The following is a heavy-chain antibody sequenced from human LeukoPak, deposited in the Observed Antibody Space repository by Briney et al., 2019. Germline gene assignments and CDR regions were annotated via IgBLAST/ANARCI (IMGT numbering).Heavy chain of an antibody. Sequence: SETLSLTCTVSGGSISSYYWSWIRQPAGKGLEWIGRIYTSGSTNYNPSLKSRVTMSVDTSKNQFSLKLSSVTAADTAVYYCARALELWFGELLYLGYWGQGTLVTVSS. CDR3: ARALELWFGELLYLGY. CDR1: GGSISSYY. CDR2: IYTSGST. J-gene: IGHJ4*02. V-gene: IGHV4-4*07. D-gene: IGHD3-10*01.